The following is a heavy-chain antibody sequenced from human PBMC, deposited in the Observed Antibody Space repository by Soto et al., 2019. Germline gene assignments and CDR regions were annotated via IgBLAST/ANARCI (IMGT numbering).Heavy chain of an antibody. J-gene: IGHJ3*02. CDR2: IYYSGST. V-gene: IGHV4-39*01. Sequence: SETLSLTCTVSGGSISSSSYYWGWIRQPPGKGLEWIGSIYYSGSTYYNPSLKSRVTISVDTSKNQFSLKLSSVTHRDLPFFSCAGLPLACRQGKAAFEIW. D-gene: IGHD3-3*02. CDR3: AGLPLACRQGKAAFEI. CDR1: GGSISSSSYY.